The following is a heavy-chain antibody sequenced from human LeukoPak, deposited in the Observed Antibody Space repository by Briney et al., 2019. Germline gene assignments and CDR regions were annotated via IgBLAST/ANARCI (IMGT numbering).Heavy chain of an antibody. J-gene: IGHJ4*02. CDR1: GFTFSSYG. V-gene: IGHV3-30*18. CDR2: ISYDGSNK. Sequence: PGGSLRLSCAASGFTFSSYGMHWVRQAPGKGLEWVAVISYDGSNKYYADSVKGRFTISRDNSKNTLYLQMDSLRAEDTAVYYCAKGAEYEVRGVSFLDYWGQGTLVTVSS. D-gene: IGHD3-10*01. CDR3: AKGAEYEVRGVSFLDY.